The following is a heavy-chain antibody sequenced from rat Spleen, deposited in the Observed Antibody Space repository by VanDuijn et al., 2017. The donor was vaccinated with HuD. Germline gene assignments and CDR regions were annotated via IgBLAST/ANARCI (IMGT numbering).Heavy chain of an antibody. Sequence: QVQLKESGPGLVQPSQTLSLTCTVSGFSLISNSFHWVRQPPGKGLEWMGGIWGDGSTDYNSVFKSRLSISRDTSKSQVFLKMNSLQTGDTAVYFCTCDGYYWGQGVMVTVSS. CDR3: TCDGYY. J-gene: IGHJ2*01. CDR2: IWGDGST. D-gene: IGHD1-12*03. V-gene: IGHV2-1*01. CDR1: GFSLISNS.